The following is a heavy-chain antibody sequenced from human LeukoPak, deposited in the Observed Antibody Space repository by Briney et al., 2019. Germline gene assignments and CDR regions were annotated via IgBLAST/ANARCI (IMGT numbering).Heavy chain of an antibody. CDR3: ARGHRGAVAYDP. D-gene: IGHD6-19*01. V-gene: IGHV4-34*01. CDR1: GGSFSGYY. CDR2: INHSGST. J-gene: IGHJ5*02. Sequence: SETLSLTCAVYGGSFSGYYWSWIRQPPGKGLEWIGEINHSGSTNYNPSLKSRVTISVDTSKNQFSLKLSSVTAADMAVYYCARGHRGAVAYDPWGQGTLVTVSS.